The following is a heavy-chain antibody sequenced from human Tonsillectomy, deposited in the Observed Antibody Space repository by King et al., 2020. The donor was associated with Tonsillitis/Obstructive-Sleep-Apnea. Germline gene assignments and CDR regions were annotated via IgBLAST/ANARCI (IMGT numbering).Heavy chain of an antibody. CDR2: INHSGSP. CDR1: GGSFSCYY. D-gene: IGHD2-2*01. Sequence: VQLHQWVAGLLKPSETLSLNCAGYGGSFSCYYGSGIREPPGKWLEWIVAINHSGSPYYNLSLKSRVTISVDTSKNQFSLKLSSVTAADTAVYYCARGHVEYQLLHFDYWGQGTLVTVSS. V-gene: IGHV4-34*01. J-gene: IGHJ4*02. CDR3: ARGHVEYQLLHFDY.